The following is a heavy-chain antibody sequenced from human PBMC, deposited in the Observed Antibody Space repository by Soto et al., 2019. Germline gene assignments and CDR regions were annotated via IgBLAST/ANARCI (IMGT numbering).Heavy chain of an antibody. V-gene: IGHV3-30-3*01. J-gene: IGHJ4*02. Sequence: QVQLVESGGGVVQPGRSLRLSCAASGFTFSSYAMHWVRQAPGKGLEWVAVISYDGSNKYYADSVKGRCTISRDNSKNTLYLQMNSLRAEDTAVYYGARDESTYYYGSAFDYWGQGTLVTVSS. CDR1: GFTFSSYA. CDR2: ISYDGSNK. D-gene: IGHD3-10*01. CDR3: ARDESTYYYGSAFDY.